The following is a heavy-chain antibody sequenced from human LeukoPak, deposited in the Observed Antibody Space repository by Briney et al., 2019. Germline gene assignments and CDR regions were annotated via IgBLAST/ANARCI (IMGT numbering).Heavy chain of an antibody. CDR1: GGSISSSDYY. CDR2: IYFSGST. J-gene: IGHJ6*02. V-gene: IGHV4-39*07. CDR3: ARGGAYYYYGMDV. Sequence: SETLSLTCTVSGGSISSSDYYWGWIRQPPGKGLEWIGSIYFSGSTYYDPPLKSRVTISVDTSKNQFSLKLSSVTAADTAVYYCARGGAYYYYGMDVWGQGTTVTVSS.